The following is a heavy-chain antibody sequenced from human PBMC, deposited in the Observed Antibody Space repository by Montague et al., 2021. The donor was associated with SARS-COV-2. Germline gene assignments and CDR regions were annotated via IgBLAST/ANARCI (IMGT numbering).Heavy chain of an antibody. V-gene: IGHV4-31*03. CDR1: GGSISSGGYY. J-gene: IGHJ3*02. D-gene: IGHD3-22*01. Sequence: TLSLTCTVSGGSISSGGYYWSWIRQHPGKGLEWIGYIYYSGSTYYNPSLKSRVTISVDTYKNQFSLKLSSVTAADTAVYYCARAATTTMIVVVIDAFDIWGQGTMVTVSS. CDR3: ARAATTTMIVVVIDAFDI. CDR2: IYYSGST.